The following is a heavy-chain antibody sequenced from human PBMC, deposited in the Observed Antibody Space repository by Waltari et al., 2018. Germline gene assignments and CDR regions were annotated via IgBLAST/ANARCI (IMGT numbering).Heavy chain of an antibody. D-gene: IGHD3-22*01. CDR1: GGSISSGSYY. V-gene: IGHV4-61*02. J-gene: IGHJ5*02. CDR3: ARAFYYYDSSGYYRP. Sequence: QVQLQESGPGLVKSSQTLSLTCTVSGGSISSGSYYWSWIRQPAGKGLEWIGRIYTSGSTNYNPSLKSRVTISVDTSKNQFSLKLSSVTAADTAVYYCARAFYYYDSSGYYRPWGQGTLVTVSS. CDR2: IYTSGST.